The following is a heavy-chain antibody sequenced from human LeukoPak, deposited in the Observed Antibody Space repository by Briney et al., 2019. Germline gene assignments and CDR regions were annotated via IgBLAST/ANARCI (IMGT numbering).Heavy chain of an antibody. J-gene: IGHJ4*02. CDR2: IYYSGNT. CDR1: GDSISSSGYY. Sequence: SETLSLTCTVSGDSISSSGYYWGWIRQSPGKGLEWIGTIYYSGNTYYNPSLKSRVTISVDTSKSQFSLKLSSVTAADTAVYYCARGGGYSSSWSYWGQGTLVTVSS. D-gene: IGHD6-13*01. V-gene: IGHV4-39*07. CDR3: ARGGGYSSSWSY.